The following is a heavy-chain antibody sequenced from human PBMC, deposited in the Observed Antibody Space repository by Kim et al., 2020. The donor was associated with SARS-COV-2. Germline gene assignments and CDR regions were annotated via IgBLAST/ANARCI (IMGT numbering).Heavy chain of an antibody. CDR3: ARGWLTAPNWFDP. V-gene: IGHV4-59*09. J-gene: IGHJ5*02. D-gene: IGHD5-12*01. Sequence: CNPSLKSRVPMSVNTSKNQFSLKLNSVTAADTAVYFCARGWLTAPNWFDPWGQGTLVTVSS.